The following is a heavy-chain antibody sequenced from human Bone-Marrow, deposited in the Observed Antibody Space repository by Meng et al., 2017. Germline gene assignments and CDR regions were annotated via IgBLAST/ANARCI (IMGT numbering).Heavy chain of an antibody. CDR3: VRDEDISAAGKLFGDY. J-gene: IGHJ4*02. CDR1: GGTFSSYA. Sequence: QVQLVASGVEVKKPGSSVKVSCKASGGTFSSYAISWVRQAPGQGLDWMGRIDPGSGGTQYAQNFQGRVTMTRDTSISTTYMELSRLRSDDTAVYYCVRDEDISAAGKLFGDYWGQGTLVTVSS. CDR2: IDPGSGGT. D-gene: IGHD6-13*01. V-gene: IGHV1-2*06.